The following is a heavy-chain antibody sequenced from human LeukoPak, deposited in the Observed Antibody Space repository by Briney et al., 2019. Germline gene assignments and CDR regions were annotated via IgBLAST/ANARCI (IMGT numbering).Heavy chain of an antibody. Sequence: GGSLRLSCAASGFTFSDYYMSWIRQAPGKGLEWVSYISSSSSYTNYADSVKGRFTISRDNAKNSLYLQMNSLRAEDTAVYYRARALGTEAAGAFDIWGQGTMVTVSS. J-gene: IGHJ3*02. V-gene: IGHV3-11*05. CDR3: ARALGTEAAGAFDI. D-gene: IGHD6-25*01. CDR2: ISSSSSYT. CDR1: GFTFSDYY.